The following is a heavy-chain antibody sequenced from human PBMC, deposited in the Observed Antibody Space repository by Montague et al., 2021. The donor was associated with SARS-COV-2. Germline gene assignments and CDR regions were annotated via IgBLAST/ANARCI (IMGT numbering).Heavy chain of an antibody. D-gene: IGHD6-13*01. CDR2: INHSGRT. J-gene: IGHJ4*02. V-gene: IGHV4-34*01. CDR1: GGSFSGYY. CDR3: ARDSIAAAGTDY. Sequence: SETLSLTCAVYGGSFSGYYWSWIRQPPGKGLEWIGEINHSGRTNYNPSFKSRVTISVDTSKNQFSLKLSSVTAADTAVYYCARDSIAAAGTDYWGQGTLVTVSS.